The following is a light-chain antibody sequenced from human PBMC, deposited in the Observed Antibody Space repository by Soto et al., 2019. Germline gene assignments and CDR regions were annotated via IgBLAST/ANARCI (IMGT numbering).Light chain of an antibody. J-gene: IGLJ1*01. CDR1: SSDVGSYNL. CDR2: EVT. V-gene: IGLV2-23*02. CDR3: FSYAGSSTFYV. Sequence: QSALTHPASVSGSPGQSITISCTGTSSDVGSYNLVSWYQQHPGKAPKLMIYEVTKWPSGVSNRFSGSKSGNTASLTISGLQAEDEADYYCFSYAGSSTFYVFGTGTKLTVL.